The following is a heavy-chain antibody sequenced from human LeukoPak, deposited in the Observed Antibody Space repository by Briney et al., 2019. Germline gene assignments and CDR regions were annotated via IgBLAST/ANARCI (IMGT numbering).Heavy chain of an antibody. J-gene: IGHJ5*02. CDR1: GFTFSSYG. CDR3: ARDRGSNWFDP. CDR2: IWYDGSNK. Sequence: GRSLRLSCAASGFTFSSYGMHWVRQAPGKGLEWVAVIWYDGSNKYYADSVKGRFTISRDNSKNTLYLQMNSLRAEDTAVYHCARDRGSNWFDPWGQGTLVTVSS. D-gene: IGHD5-12*01. V-gene: IGHV3-33*01.